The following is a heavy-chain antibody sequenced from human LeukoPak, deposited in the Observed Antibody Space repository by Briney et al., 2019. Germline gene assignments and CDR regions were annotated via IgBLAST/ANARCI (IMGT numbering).Heavy chain of an antibody. D-gene: IGHD4-17*01. V-gene: IGHV1-18*01. CDR2: ISAYNGNT. J-gene: IGHJ4*02. CDR1: GYTFTSYG. CDR3: ARVSLAVTTFRY. Sequence: ASVKVSCKASGYTFTSYGISWVRQAPGQGLEWMGWISAYNGNTNYAQKLQGRVTMTRDTSISTAYMELSRLRSDDTAVYYCARVSLAVTTFRYWGQGTLVTVSS.